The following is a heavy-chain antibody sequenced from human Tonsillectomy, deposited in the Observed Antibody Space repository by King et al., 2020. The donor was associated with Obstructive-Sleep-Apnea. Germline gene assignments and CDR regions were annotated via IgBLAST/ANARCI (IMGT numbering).Heavy chain of an antibody. Sequence: QLVQSGGGLVQPGGSLRLSCAASGFTVSNNYMNWVRQAPGKGLEWVSVIYSGGSTYYADSVKGRFTISRDNSKNTLYLQMNSVRAEDTAVYYCTRDRGGVAGTWGQGTLVTVSS. CDR3: TRDRGGVAGT. CDR1: GFTVSNNY. CDR2: IYSGGST. V-gene: IGHV3-66*01. J-gene: IGHJ4*02. D-gene: IGHD6-19*01.